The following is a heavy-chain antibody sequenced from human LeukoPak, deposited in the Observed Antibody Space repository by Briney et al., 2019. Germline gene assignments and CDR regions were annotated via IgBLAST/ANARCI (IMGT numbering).Heavy chain of an antibody. D-gene: IGHD2/OR15-2a*01. V-gene: IGHV4-59*01. CDR3: ARVKATVTSFDI. Sequence: PSETLSLTCTVSGGSISSYYGRRIRQSPGKGLEWIANIYYTGTPYYNPSLQSRVTISVDMSKNQFSLKLSTVTAADTAVYYCARVKATVTSFDIWGQGTMVTVSS. J-gene: IGHJ3*02. CDR1: GGSISSYY. CDR2: IYYTGTP.